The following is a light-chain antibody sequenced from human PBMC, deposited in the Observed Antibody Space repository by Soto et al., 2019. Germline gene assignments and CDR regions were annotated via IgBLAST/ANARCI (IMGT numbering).Light chain of an antibody. CDR3: QQYYSYPKT. V-gene: IGKV1-8*01. CDR2: AAS. Sequence: AIRMTQSPSSFSASTGDRVTITCRASQGISSYLAWYQQKPGKAPKLLIYAASTLQSGVPSRFSGSGSGTDFTLTISGLQSEDFATYYCQQYYSYPKTFGQWTKVEIK. CDR1: QGISSY. J-gene: IGKJ1*01.